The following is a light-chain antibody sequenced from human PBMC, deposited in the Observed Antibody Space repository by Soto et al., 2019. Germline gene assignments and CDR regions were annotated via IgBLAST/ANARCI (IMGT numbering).Light chain of an antibody. V-gene: IGLV2-14*01. CDR2: EVS. CDR1: SSDVGAYDF. J-gene: IGLJ2*01. Sequence: QSALTQPASVSGSPGQSVTISCTGTSSDVGAYDFVSWYQQHPGKAPKVMIYEVSDRPSGVSNRFSGSKSGNTASLTISGLQAEDEAHYYCSSYTSTKVLFDGGTKLTVL. CDR3: SSYTSTKVL.